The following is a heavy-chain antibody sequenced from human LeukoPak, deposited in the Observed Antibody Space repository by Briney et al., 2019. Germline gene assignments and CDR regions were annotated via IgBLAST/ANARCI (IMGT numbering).Heavy chain of an antibody. CDR2: IYTSGST. J-gene: IGHJ4*02. CDR1: GGSISSGSYY. CDR3: GASVTIFGSSPKRVDY. D-gene: IGHD3-10*02. V-gene: IGHV4-61*02. Sequence: RPSETLSLTCTVSGGSISSGSYYWSWIRQPAGKGLEWIGRIYTSGSTNYNPSLKSRVTISVDTSKNQFSLKLSSVTAADTAVYYCGASVTIFGSSPKRVDYWGQGTLVTVSS.